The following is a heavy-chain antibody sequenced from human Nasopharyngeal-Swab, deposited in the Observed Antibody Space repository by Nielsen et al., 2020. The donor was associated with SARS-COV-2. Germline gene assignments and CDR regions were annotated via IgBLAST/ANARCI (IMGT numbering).Heavy chain of an antibody. V-gene: IGHV4-59*08. D-gene: IGHD1-1*01. CDR1: GGSISSYY. J-gene: IGHJ3*02. CDR3: ARPATTAQSDAFDI. Sequence: SETLSLTCTVSGGSISSYYWSWIRQPPGKGLEWIGYIYYSGSTNYTPSLKSRVTISVDTSKNRFSLRLNSVTAADTAVYYCARPATTAQSDAFDIWGQGTMVTVS. CDR2: IYYSGST.